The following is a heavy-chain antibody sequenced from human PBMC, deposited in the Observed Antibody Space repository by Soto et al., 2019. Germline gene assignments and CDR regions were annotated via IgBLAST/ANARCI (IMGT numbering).Heavy chain of an antibody. Sequence: SGTLSLTCTVSGGSISSGGYYWSWIRQHPGKGLEWIGYIYYSGSTYYNPSLKSRVTISVDTSKNQFSLKLSSVTAADTAVYYCARDLVRNGPFDYWGQGTLVTVPQ. D-gene: IGHD3-10*01. J-gene: IGHJ4*02. CDR2: IYYSGST. CDR3: ARDLVRNGPFDY. CDR1: GGSISSGGYY. V-gene: IGHV4-31*03.